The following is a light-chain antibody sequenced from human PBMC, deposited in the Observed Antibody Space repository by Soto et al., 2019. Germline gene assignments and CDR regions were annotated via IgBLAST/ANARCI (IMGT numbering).Light chain of an antibody. Sequence: EIVLTQSPATLSLSPGERATLSCRASQSVSGYLAWYQQKPGQAPRLLIYDASNRAAGIPARFSGSGSGTDFTLIIGSLEPEDFAVYYCQQRSNWPITFGQGTRLEIK. CDR1: QSVSGY. J-gene: IGKJ5*01. CDR3: QQRSNWPIT. CDR2: DAS. V-gene: IGKV3-11*01.